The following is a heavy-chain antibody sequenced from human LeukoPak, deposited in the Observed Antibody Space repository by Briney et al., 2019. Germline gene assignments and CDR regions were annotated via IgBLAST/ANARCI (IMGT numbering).Heavy chain of an antibody. V-gene: IGHV4-34*01. CDR2: INHSGST. CDR1: GGSFSGYY. J-gene: IGHJ4*02. CDR3: AGYDILTGYHY. D-gene: IGHD3-9*01. Sequence: SETLSLICAVYGGSFSGYYWSWIRQPPGKGLEWIGEINHSGSTNYNPSLKSRVTISVDTSKNQFSLKLSSVTAADTAVYYCAGYDILTGYHYWGQGTLVTVSS.